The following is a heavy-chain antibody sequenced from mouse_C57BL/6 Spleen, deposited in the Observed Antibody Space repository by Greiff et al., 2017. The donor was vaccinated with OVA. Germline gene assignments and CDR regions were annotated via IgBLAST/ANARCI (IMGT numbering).Heavy chain of an antibody. J-gene: IGHJ1*03. CDR2: IDPSDSYT. CDR1: GYTFTSYW. CDR3: ASFPRYDSWYFDV. D-gene: IGHD2-4*01. V-gene: IGHV1-69*01. Sequence: QVQLQQPGAELVMPGASVKLSCKASGYTFTSYWMHWVKQRPGQGLAWIGEIDPSDSYTNYNQKFKGKSTLPVDKSSSTAYMQLISLTSDDSAVYYCASFPRYDSWYFDVWGTGTTVTVSS.